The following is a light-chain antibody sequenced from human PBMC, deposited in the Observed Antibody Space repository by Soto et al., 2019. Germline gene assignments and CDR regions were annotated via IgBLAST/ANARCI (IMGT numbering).Light chain of an antibody. CDR3: QQYGSPLFT. CDR2: GAS. V-gene: IGKV3-20*01. Sequence: EIVLTQSPGTLSLSPGERDTLSCRASQSVSSSYLAWYQQKPGQAPRLLIYGASSRATGIPDRFSGSGSGTDFTLTISRLEPEDFAVYYCQQYGSPLFTFGPGTKVDNK. CDR1: QSVSSSY. J-gene: IGKJ3*01.